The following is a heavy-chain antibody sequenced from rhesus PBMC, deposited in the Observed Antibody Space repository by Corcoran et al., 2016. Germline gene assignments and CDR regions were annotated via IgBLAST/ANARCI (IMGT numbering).Heavy chain of an antibody. D-gene: IGHD4-29*01. CDR3: ARRRVTTVAAAY. CDR2: NNPKTGGK. CDR1: GYTFTDYY. J-gene: IGHJ4*01. V-gene: IGHV1-138*01. Sequence: QVQLVQSGAEVMKPGSSVRVSCTASGYTFTDYYMHWVRQAPGKGLEWIGENNPKTGGKNYAQKFQGRVTMTGDTSTSTADRELSSLRSEDTAVYYCARRRVTTVAAAYWGQGVLVTVSS.